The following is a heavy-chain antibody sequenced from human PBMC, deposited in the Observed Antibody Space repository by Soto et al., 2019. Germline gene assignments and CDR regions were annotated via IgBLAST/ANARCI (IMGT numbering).Heavy chain of an antibody. CDR1: GFTVSSNY. V-gene: IGHV3-66*01. Sequence: GGSLRLSCAASGFTVSSNYMSWVRQAPGKGLEWVSVIYSGGSTYYADSGKGRFTISRDNSKNTLYLQMNSLRAEDTAVYYCAREGAVAVAATFDPWGQGTLVTVSS. CDR3: AREGAVAVAATFDP. CDR2: IYSGGST. J-gene: IGHJ5*02. D-gene: IGHD6-19*01.